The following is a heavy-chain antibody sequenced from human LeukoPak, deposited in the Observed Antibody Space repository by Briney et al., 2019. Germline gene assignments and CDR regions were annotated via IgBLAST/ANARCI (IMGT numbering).Heavy chain of an antibody. CDR1: GXSISNYY. CDR3: ARERNGWYFDY. V-gene: IGHV4-59*01. Sequence: PSETLSLTWTVSGXSISNYYGSWIRQPPGKGLEWIGYIYQSGSTNSNTNYSPSLKSRVTISVDTSRKQFSLRLSSVTAADAALYYCARERNGWYFDYWGQGTLVTVSS. D-gene: IGHD6-19*01. J-gene: IGHJ4*02. CDR2: IYQSGSTNSNT.